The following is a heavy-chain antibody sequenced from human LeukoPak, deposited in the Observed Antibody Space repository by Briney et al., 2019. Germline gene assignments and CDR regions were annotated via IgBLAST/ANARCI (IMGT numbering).Heavy chain of an antibody. V-gene: IGHV1-8*01. D-gene: IGHD6-13*01. CDR3: ARGRGDFGEAAAPYYYYMDV. CDR2: MNPNSGNT. Sequence: ASVKVSCKASGYTFTSYDINWVRQATGQGLEWMGWMNPNSGNTGYAQKFQGRVTMTRNTSISTAYMELSSLRSEDTAVYYCARGRGDFGEAAAPYYYYMDVWGKGTTVTVSS. J-gene: IGHJ6*03. CDR1: GYTFTSYD.